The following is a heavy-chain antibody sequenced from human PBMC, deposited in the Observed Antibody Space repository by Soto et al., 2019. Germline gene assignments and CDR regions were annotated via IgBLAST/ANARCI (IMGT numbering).Heavy chain of an antibody. J-gene: IGHJ4*02. Sequence: GGSLRLSCAASGFTFSSYGMHWVRQAPGKGLEWVAVISYDGSNKYYADSVKGRFTISGDNSKNTLYLQMNSLRAEDTAVYYCAKLAVRQGEIDYWGQGTLLTVSS. V-gene: IGHV3-30*18. CDR2: ISYDGSNK. D-gene: IGHD6-6*01. CDR3: AKLAVRQGEIDY. CDR1: GFTFSSYG.